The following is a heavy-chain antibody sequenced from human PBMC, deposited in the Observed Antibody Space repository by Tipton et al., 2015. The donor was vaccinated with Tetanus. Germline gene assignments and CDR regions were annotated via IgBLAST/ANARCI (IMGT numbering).Heavy chain of an antibody. Sequence: QLVQSGAEVKKPGASVKVSCKASGYTFTGYYIYWVRQAPGQGLEWMGWIDPNSGGTVYAQKFQGRVTMTRDPPISTAYMELRSLRSDDTAVYYCARDRGDYIYYGMDVWGPGTTVTVS. CDR1: GYTFTGYY. J-gene: IGHJ6*02. CDR3: ARDRGDYIYYGMDV. V-gene: IGHV1-2*02. D-gene: IGHD3-22*01. CDR2: IDPNSGGT.